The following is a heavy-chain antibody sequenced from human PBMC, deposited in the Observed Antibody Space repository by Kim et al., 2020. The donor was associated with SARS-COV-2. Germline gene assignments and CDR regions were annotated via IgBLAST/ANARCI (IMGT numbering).Heavy chain of an antibody. CDR2: ISSSSSTI. CDR1: GFTFSSYS. J-gene: IGHJ6*02. CDR3: ARENIAAAGIPLYYYYYGMDV. Sequence: GGSLRLSCAASGFTFSSYSMNWVRQAPGKGLEWVSYISSSSSTIYYADSVKGRFTISRDNAKNSLYLQMNSLRDEDTAVYYCARENIAAAGIPLYYYYYGMDVWGQGTTVTVSS. D-gene: IGHD6-13*01. V-gene: IGHV3-48*02.